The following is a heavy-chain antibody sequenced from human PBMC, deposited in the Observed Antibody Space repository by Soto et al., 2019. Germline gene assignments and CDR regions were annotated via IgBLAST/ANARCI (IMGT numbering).Heavy chain of an antibody. J-gene: IGHJ4*02. Sequence: ASVKVSCKASGYTFTGYYMHWVRQAPGQGLEWMGWINPNSGGTNYAQKFQGRATMTRGTSISTAYMELSRLRSDDTAVYYCARRPPVTTSVSSFDCWGQGTLVTVSS. CDR3: ARRPPVTTSVSSFDC. V-gene: IGHV1-2*02. D-gene: IGHD4-17*01. CDR2: INPNSGGT. CDR1: GYTFTGYY.